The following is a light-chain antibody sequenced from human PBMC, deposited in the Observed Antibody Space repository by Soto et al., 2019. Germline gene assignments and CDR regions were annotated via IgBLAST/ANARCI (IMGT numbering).Light chain of an antibody. V-gene: IGKV3-15*01. J-gene: IGKJ5*01. CDR1: QSLTSN. CDR2: DTS. Sequence: EILLTQSPVTLSVSPGARATLSCRASQSLTSNLAWYQQRPGQAPRLLIYDTSTRATDVPARFSGSGSGTEYTLTISSLQSEDFAVYYCQQYDTWPSITFGQGTRLEIK. CDR3: QQYDTWPSIT.